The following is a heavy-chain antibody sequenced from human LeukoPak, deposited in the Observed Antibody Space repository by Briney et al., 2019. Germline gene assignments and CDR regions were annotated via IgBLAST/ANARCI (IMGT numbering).Heavy chain of an antibody. V-gene: IGHV3-21*01. CDR1: GFTFSSYR. D-gene: IGHD3-10*02. Sequence: GGSLRLSCAASGFTFSSYRMNWVRQAPGKGLEWVSSISSSSSYIYYADSLKGRSTISRDNAKNSLYLQMNSLRAEDTAVYYCAELGITMIGGVWGKGTTVTISS. J-gene: IGHJ6*04. CDR2: ISSSSSYI. CDR3: AELGITMIGGV.